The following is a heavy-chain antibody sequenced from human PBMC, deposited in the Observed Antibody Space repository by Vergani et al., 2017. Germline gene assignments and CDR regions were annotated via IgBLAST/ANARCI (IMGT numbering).Heavy chain of an antibody. J-gene: IGHJ4*02. Sequence: QVQLVQSGDEVKKPGASVKVSCKASGYTFTSYGISWVRQAPGQGLEWMGWISAHNGNTNYTPRLQGRVSMTTDASTSTAYMELRSLGSDDTAVYYCARVMGYTSPRXGDYWGQGTLVTVSS. CDR3: ARVMGYTSPRXGDY. D-gene: IGHD6-19*01. V-gene: IGHV1-18*01. CDR2: ISAHNGNT. CDR1: GYTFTSYG.